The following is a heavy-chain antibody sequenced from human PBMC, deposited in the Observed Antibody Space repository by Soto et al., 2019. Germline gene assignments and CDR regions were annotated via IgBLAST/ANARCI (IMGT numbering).Heavy chain of an antibody. CDR3: ARDGTLYDTSGYYYLY. CDR1: GGTFSRYA. D-gene: IGHD3-22*01. V-gene: IGHV1-69*13. CDR2: IIPMFGKA. J-gene: IGHJ4*02. Sequence: SVKVSCKASGGTFSRYAISWVRQAPGQGLEWMGGIIPMFGKANYAQKFQGRVTITADESTSTGYMELRSLISEDTAVYYCARDGTLYDTSGYYYLYWGQGTLVTVSS.